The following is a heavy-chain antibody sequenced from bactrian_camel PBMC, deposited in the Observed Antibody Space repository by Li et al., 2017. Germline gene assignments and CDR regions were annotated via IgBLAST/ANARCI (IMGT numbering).Heavy chain of an antibody. CDR1: GYTFTTYH. Sequence: QVQLVESGGGSVQSGGSLLLTCVASGYTFTTYHMAWFRQAQGQEREAVASIANDGQGNYRNSVKGRFKISKDNDKNTLYLQMNSLKPEDTALYSCAAERWWGVGWCLWKAYASWGQGTQVTVS. V-gene: IGHV3S53*01. CDR2: IANDGQG. J-gene: IGHJ4*01. D-gene: IGHD7*01. CDR3: AAERWWGVGWCLWKAYAS.